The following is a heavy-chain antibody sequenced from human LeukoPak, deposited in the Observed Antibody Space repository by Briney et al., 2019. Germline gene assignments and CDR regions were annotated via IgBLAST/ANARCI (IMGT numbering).Heavy chain of an antibody. Sequence: GASVTVSCKASGYTFTSYGISWVRQAPGQGLEWMGWISAYNGNTNYAQKLQGRVTMTTDTSTSTAYMELRSLRSDDTAVYYCARGPFFQYYDFWSGYYPDMDVWGKGTTVTVSS. CDR1: GYTFTSYG. CDR3: ARGPFFQYYDFWSGYYPDMDV. J-gene: IGHJ6*03. V-gene: IGHV1-18*01. D-gene: IGHD3-3*01. CDR2: ISAYNGNT.